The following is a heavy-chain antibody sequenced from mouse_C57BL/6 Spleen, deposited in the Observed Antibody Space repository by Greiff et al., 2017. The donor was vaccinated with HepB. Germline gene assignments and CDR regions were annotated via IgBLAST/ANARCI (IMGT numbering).Heavy chain of an antibody. J-gene: IGHJ2*01. V-gene: IGHV1-76*01. CDR1: GYTFTDYY. CDR3: ARGLYYYGSSMYYFDY. CDR2: IYPGSGNT. Sequence: VKLQESGAELVRPGASVKLSCKASGYTFTDYYINWVKQRPGQGLEWIARIYPGSGNTYYNEKFKGKATLTAEKSSSTAYMQLSSLTSEDSAVYFCARGLYYYGSSMYYFDYWGQGTTLTVSS. D-gene: IGHD1-1*01.